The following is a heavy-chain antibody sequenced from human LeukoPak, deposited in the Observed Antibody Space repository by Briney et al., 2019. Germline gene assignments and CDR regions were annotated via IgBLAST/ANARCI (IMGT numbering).Heavy chain of an antibody. CDR3: ARDMGSSSWYDY. V-gene: IGHV1-2*06. CDR1: GYTFTGYY. J-gene: IGHJ4*02. D-gene: IGHD6-13*01. CDR2: INPNSGGT. Sequence: GALVKVSCKASGYTFTGYYMHWVRQAPGQGLEWMGRINPNSGGTNYAQKFQGRVTMTRDTSISTAYMELSRLRSDDTAVYYCARDMGSSSWYDYWGQGTLVTVSS.